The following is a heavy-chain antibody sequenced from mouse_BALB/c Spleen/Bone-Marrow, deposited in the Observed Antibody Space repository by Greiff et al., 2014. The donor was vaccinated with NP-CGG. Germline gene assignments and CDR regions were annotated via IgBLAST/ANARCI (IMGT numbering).Heavy chain of an antibody. J-gene: IGHJ3*01. Sequence: QVQLQQPGAELVKPGASVRLSCKASGYTFTSYYMYWVKQRPGQGLEWIGGINPSNGGTNFNEKFKSKATLTVDKSSSTAYMQLSSLTSEDSAVYYCTRSEPFAYWGQGTLVTVSA. V-gene: IGHV1S81*02. CDR3: TRSEPFAY. CDR1: GYTFTSYY. CDR2: INPSNGGT.